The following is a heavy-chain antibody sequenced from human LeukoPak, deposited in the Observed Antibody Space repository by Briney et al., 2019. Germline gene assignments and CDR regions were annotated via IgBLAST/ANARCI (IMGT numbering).Heavy chain of an antibody. CDR1: GGSISSYY. J-gene: IGHJ6*03. Sequence: SETLSLTCTVSGGSISSYYWSWIRQPAGKGLEWIGYIYNSGSTNYNPSLKSRVTISVDTSKNQFSLKLSSVTAADTAVYYCARGKSTVGVPFYYYYMDVWGKGTTVTVPS. D-gene: IGHD4-11*01. CDR3: ARGKSTVGVPFYYYYMDV. V-gene: IGHV4-59*01. CDR2: IYNSGST.